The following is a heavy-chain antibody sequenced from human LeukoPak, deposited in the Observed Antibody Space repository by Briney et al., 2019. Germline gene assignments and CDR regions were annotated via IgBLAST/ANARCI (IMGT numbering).Heavy chain of an antibody. V-gene: IGHV1-18*01. Sequence: ASVKVSCKASGYTFTSYAMHWVRQAPGQGLEWMGWISAYNGNTNYAQKLQGRVTMTTDTSTSTAYMELRSLRSDDTAVYYCARDRRRSIAVAGTLPFDYWGQGTLVTVSS. D-gene: IGHD6-19*01. CDR3: ARDRRRSIAVAGTLPFDY. J-gene: IGHJ4*02. CDR1: GYTFTSYA. CDR2: ISAYNGNT.